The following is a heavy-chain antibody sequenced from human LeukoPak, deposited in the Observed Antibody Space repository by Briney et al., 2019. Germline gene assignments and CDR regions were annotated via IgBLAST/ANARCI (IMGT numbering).Heavy chain of an antibody. J-gene: IGHJ4*02. CDR2: INHSGST. Sequence: SETLSLTCAVYGGSFSGYYWSWIRQPPGKGLEWIGEINHSGSTNYNPSLKSRVTISVDTSKNQFSLKLSSVTAADTAVYYCARGPPFYYDSSGYYFNYYLDYWGQGTLVAVSS. D-gene: IGHD3-22*01. CDR1: GGSFSGYY. CDR3: ARGPPFYYDSSGYYFNYYLDY. V-gene: IGHV4-34*01.